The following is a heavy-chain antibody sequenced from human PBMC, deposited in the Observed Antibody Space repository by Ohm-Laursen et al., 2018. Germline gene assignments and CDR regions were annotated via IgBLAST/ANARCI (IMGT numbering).Heavy chain of an antibody. CDR2: INDSGGDT. V-gene: IGHV3-23*01. D-gene: IGHD5-12*01. J-gene: IGHJ4*02. Sequence: SLRLSCTASGFSVSGNYLTWVRQAPGKGLEWVSSINDSGGDTYYAESVKGRFTISRDNSKNTLYLQMNSLRTDDTAVYYCAKHRSATWVHKRFDYWGQGTPVTVSS. CDR1: GFSVSGNY. CDR3: AKHRSATWVHKRFDY.